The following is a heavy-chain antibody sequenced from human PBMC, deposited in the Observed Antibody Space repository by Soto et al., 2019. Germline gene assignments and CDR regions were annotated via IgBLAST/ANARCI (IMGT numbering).Heavy chain of an antibody. CDR2: ISYDGSNK. V-gene: IGHV3-30*18. CDR3: AKKALLDYYYYYYMDV. D-gene: IGHD1-1*01. Sequence: QVQLVESGGGVVQPGRSLRLSCAASGFTFSSDGMHCVRQAPGKGLEWVAVISYDGSNKYYADSVKGRFTISRDNSKNTLYLQMNSLRAEYTAVYYCAKKALLDYYYYYYMDVWGKGTTVTVSS. CDR1: GFTFSSDG. J-gene: IGHJ6*03.